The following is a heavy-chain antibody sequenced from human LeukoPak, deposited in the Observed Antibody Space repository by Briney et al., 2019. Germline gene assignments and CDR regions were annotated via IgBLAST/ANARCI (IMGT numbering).Heavy chain of an antibody. CDR2: ISPDSNFI. V-gene: IGHV3-21*01. D-gene: IGHD3-3*01. J-gene: IGHJ4*02. CDR1: GFTFSTSG. Sequence: TGGSLRLSCAASGFTFSTSGMNWVRQAPGKGLEWVSSISPDSNFIPQADSVKGRFTISRDTSKNTLYLQMNSLRAEDTAVYYCARVGLEWLLETSHIDHWGQGTLVTVSS. CDR3: ARVGLEWLLETSHIDH.